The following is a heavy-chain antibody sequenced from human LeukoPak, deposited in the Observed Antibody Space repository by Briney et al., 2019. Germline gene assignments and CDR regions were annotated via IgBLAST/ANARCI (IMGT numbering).Heavy chain of an antibody. V-gene: IGHV3-30*02. J-gene: IGHJ4*02. Sequence: GGSLRLSCAASGFTFSSYGMHWVRQAPGKGVEGVAFIRYDGSNKYYADSVKGRFTISRDNSKNTLYLQMNSLRAEDTAVYYCAKDLWTSTLDYWGQGTLVTVSS. CDR1: GFTFSSYG. CDR3: AKDLWTSTLDY. CDR2: IRYDGSNK. D-gene: IGHD2/OR15-2a*01.